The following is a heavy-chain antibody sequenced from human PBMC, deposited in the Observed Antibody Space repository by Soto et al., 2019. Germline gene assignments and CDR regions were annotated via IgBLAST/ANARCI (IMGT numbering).Heavy chain of an antibody. CDR2: IYYSGST. V-gene: IGHV4-59*01. Sequence: ASETLSLTCTVSGGSISSYYWSWIRQPPGKGLEWIGYIYYSGSTNYNPSLKSRVTISVDTSKNQFSLKLSSVTAADTAVYYCARARYSSGWFDFDYWGQGTLVTVSS. CDR1: GGSISSYY. D-gene: IGHD6-19*01. J-gene: IGHJ4*02. CDR3: ARARYSSGWFDFDY.